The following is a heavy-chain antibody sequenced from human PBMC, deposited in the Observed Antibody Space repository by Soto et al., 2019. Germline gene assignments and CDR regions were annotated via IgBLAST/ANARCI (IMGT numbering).Heavy chain of an antibody. CDR1: GFTFSSYG. CDR2: ISYDGSNK. V-gene: IGHV3-30*18. CDR3: AKDPRRWLQSYYFDY. J-gene: IGHJ4*02. D-gene: IGHD5-12*01. Sequence: GGSLRLSCAASGFTFSSYGMHWVRQVPGKGLEWVAVISYDGSNKYYADSVKGRFTISRDNSKNTLYLQMNSLRAEDTAVYYCAKDPRRWLQSYYFDYWGQGTLVTVSS.